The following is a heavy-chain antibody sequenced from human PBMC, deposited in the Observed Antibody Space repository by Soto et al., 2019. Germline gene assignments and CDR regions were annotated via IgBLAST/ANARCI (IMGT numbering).Heavy chain of an antibody. CDR2: IIPIFGTA. D-gene: IGHD3-3*01. J-gene: IGHJ6*02. CDR1: RVTFSSYS. V-gene: IGHV1-69*13. Sequence: SVKVSCKASRVTFSSYSICWVRHSPGKGLEWMGGIIPIFGTANYAQKFQGRVTITADESTSTAYMELSSLRSEDTAVYYCARGVTIFGVVHYGMDVWGQGTTVTVSS. CDR3: ARGVTIFGVVHYGMDV.